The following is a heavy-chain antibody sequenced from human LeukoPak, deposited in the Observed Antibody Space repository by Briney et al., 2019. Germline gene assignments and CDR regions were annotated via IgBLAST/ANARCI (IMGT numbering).Heavy chain of an antibody. D-gene: IGHD5-24*01. V-gene: IGHV1-2*02. CDR2: INPNSGGT. Sequence: ASVKVSCKASGYTFTCYYMHWVRQAPGQGLEWMGWINPNSGGTNYAQKFQGRVTITMDTSISTAYMELSRLRSDDTAVYWCATSRDGYNFHYCDYWGEGTLVTVSS. CDR1: GYTFTCYY. J-gene: IGHJ4*02. CDR3: ATSRDGYNFHYCDY.